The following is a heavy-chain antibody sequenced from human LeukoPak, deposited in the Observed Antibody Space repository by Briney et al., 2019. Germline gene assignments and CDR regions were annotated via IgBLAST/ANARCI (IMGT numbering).Heavy chain of an antibody. J-gene: IGHJ3*02. CDR3: AGGEVVVNTFDAFDI. D-gene: IGHD3-22*01. V-gene: IGHV3-33*01. Sequence: GGSLRLSCAASGFTFSSYGMHWVRQAPGKGLEWVAVIWYDGSNRYYADSVKGRFTISRDNSKNTLYLQMNSLRAEDTAVYYCAGGEVVVNTFDAFDIWGQGTMVTVSS. CDR2: IWYDGSNR. CDR1: GFTFSSYG.